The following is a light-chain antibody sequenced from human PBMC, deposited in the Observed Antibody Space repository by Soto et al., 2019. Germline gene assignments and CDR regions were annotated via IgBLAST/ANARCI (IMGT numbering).Light chain of an antibody. Sequence: DIQMTQSPSTLSASIGDRVTVTCRASQSINTWLAWYQQKPGKAPKLLIYDASNLASGGPSRIRGSGSGTEFTLVISSLQPGDFATYYCQQYDTYSYTVGQGTKLEI. CDR2: DAS. CDR3: QQYDTYSYT. V-gene: IGKV1-5*01. CDR1: QSINTW. J-gene: IGKJ2*01.